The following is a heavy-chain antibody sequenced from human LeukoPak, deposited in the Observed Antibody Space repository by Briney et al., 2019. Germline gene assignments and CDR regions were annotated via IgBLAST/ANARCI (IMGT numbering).Heavy chain of an antibody. CDR1: GFTFSSYS. Sequence: GGSLRLSCAASGFTFSSYSMNWVRQAPGKGLEWVSSISSSSSYIYYADSVKGRFTISRDNAKNSLYLQMNSLRAEDTAVYYCARVKGSGSYSAQYYFDYWGQGTLVTVSS. CDR2: ISSSSSYI. V-gene: IGHV3-21*01. D-gene: IGHD1-26*01. J-gene: IGHJ4*02. CDR3: ARVKGSGSYSAQYYFDY.